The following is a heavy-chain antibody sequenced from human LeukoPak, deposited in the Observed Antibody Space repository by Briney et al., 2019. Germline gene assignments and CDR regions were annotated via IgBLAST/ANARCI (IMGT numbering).Heavy chain of an antibody. CDR2: IYTSGST. V-gene: IGHV4-61*02. CDR3: ASRRGFGPNDAFDI. J-gene: IGHJ3*02. Sequence: PSETLSLTCTVSGGSISSGSYYWSWIRQPAGKGLEWIGRIYTSGSTNYNPSLKSRVTISVDTSKNQFSLKLSSVTAADTAVYYCASRRGFGPNDAFDIWGQGTMVTVSS. D-gene: IGHD3-10*01. CDR1: GGSISSGSYY.